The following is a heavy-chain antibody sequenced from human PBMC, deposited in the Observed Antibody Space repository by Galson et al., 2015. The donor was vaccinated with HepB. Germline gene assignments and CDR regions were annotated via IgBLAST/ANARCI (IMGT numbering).Heavy chain of an antibody. CDR3: ALSIAARPGPWGTMDV. D-gene: IGHD6-6*01. Sequence: ETLSLTCTVSGGSISRDGYYWGWIRQPPGRGLEWIGSIYYSGSTFYNPSLKSRVTMSVDTSKNQFSLQLSSVTATDTAVYYCALSIAARPGPWGTMDVWGQGTTGSVSS. J-gene: IGHJ6*02. V-gene: IGHV4-39*01. CDR1: GGSISRDGYY. CDR2: IYYSGST.